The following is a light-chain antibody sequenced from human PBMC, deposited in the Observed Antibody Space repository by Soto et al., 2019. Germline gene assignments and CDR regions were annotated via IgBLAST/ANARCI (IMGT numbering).Light chain of an antibody. J-gene: IGKJ2*01. CDR2: AAS. V-gene: IGKV3-15*01. Sequence: DIVMTQSPSTLSVSPGERATLSCRASQSVSGNLAWYQQKPGQAPRLLIYAASTRATGIPARFSGSGSGTEFTLTISSLQSEDFAVYYCQQYNNWPPITFGPGTKLEIK. CDR3: QQYNNWPPIT. CDR1: QSVSGN.